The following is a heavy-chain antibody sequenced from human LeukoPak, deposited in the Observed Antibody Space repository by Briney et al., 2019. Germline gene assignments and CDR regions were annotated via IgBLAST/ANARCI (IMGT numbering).Heavy chain of an antibody. CDR3: AKRGYDILTGYYRDYYYYYMDV. Sequence: GGSLRLSCTASGFTFSYYGMHWVRQAPGKGLEWVAFIRYTARDKYYADSVKGRFTISRDNSKNTLYLQMNSLRAEDTAVYYCAKRGYDILTGYYRDYYYYYMDVWGKGTTVTVSS. D-gene: IGHD3-9*01. J-gene: IGHJ6*03. V-gene: IGHV3-30*02. CDR1: GFTFSYYG. CDR2: IRYTARDK.